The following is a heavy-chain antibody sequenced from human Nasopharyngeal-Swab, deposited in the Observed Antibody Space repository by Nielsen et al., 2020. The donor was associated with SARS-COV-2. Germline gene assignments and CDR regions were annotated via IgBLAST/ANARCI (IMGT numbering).Heavy chain of an antibody. CDR2: IYSGGGT. V-gene: IGHV3-53*01. J-gene: IGHJ6*02. Sequence: WIRQPPGKGLEWVSVIYSGGGTYYADSVKGRFTISRDNSKNTLYLQMNSLRAEDTAVYYCARGDPYYYGMDVWGQGTTVTVSS. CDR3: ARGDPYYYGMDV.